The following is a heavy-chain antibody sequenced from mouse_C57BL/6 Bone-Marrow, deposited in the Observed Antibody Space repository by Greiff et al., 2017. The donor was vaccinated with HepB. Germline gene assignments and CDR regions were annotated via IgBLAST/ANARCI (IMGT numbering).Heavy chain of an antibody. V-gene: IGHV1-39*01. D-gene: IGHD1-1*01. CDR3: ARSYYYYGSSPRYFDV. CDR2: INPNYGTT. CDR1: GYSFTDYN. J-gene: IGHJ1*03. Sequence: VQLKESGPELVKPGASVKISCKASGYSFTDYNMNWVKQSNGKSLEWIGVINPNYGTTSYNQKFKGKATLTVDQSSSTAYMQLNSLTSEDSAVYYCARSYYYYGSSPRYFDVWGTGTTVTVSS.